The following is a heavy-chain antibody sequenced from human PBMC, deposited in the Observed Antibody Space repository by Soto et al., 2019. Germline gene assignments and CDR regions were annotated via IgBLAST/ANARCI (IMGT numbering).Heavy chain of an antibody. Sequence: EVQLVESGGGLVKPGGSLRLSCAASGFTFSSYSMNWVRQAPGKGLEWASPISSSRSNIYYEDSVKDRFTISRDNAKNSQYLQMNSLRAEDTAVYYCARNRSGIAAVSDYWGQGTLVTVSS. D-gene: IGHD6-13*01. V-gene: IGHV3-21*01. CDR2: ISSSRSNI. CDR1: GFTFSSYS. J-gene: IGHJ4*02. CDR3: ARNRSGIAAVSDY.